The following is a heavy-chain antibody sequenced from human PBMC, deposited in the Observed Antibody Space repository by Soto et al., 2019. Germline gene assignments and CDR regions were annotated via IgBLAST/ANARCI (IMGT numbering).Heavy chain of an antibody. CDR1: GFTVSNNY. D-gene: IGHD3-10*01. V-gene: IGHV3-53*01. CDR3: ATHPGGGGY. CDR2: IYSGGYT. J-gene: IGHJ4*02. Sequence: EVQLVESGGGLIQPGGSLRLSCAVSGFTVSNNYMSWVRQAPGKGLEGVSVIYSGGYTAYGDSVKGRFTISRDNSKNTHSLQKNGRGARDAAVFSWATHPGGGGYWGQGTLVTVSS.